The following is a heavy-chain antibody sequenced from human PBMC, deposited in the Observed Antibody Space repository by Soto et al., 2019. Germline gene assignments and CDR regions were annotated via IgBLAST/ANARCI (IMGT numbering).Heavy chain of an antibody. J-gene: IGHJ4*02. CDR3: ARSTHSYGSGSYYNCAY. CDR1: GGSISSYY. Sequence: SETLSLTCTVSGGSISSYYWRWIRQPPGKGLEWIGYIYYSGSTNYNPSLKSRVTISVDTSKNQFSLKLSSVTAADTAVYFCARSTHSYGSGSYYNCAYWGQGTLVPVSS. V-gene: IGHV4-59*01. D-gene: IGHD3-10*01. CDR2: IYYSGST.